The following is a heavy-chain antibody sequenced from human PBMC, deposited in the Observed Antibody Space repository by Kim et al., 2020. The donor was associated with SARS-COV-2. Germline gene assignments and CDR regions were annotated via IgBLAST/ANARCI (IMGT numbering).Heavy chain of an antibody. CDR2: ISSSSSYT. Sequence: GGSLRLSCAASGFTFSDYYMSWIRRAPGKGLEWVSYISSSSSYTNYADPVKGRFTISRDNAKNSLYLQMNSLRAEDTAVYYCASDAGIRGYSYGRGPFDYWGQGTLVTVSS. CDR1: GFTFSDYY. D-gene: IGHD5-18*01. J-gene: IGHJ4*02. V-gene: IGHV3-11*05. CDR3: ASDAGIRGYSYGRGPFDY.